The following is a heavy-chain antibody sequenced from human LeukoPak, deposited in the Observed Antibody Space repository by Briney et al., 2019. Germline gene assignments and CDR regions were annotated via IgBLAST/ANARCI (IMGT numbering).Heavy chain of an antibody. D-gene: IGHD3-3*01. Sequence: SETLSLTCTVSGGSISSSSYYWGWIRQPPGKGLEWIGSIYYSGSTYYNPSLKSRVTISVDTSKDQFSLKLSSVTAADTAVYYCARDERGGVAQFDYWGQGTLVTVSS. CDR3: ARDERGGVAQFDY. CDR2: IYYSGST. CDR1: GGSISSSSYY. V-gene: IGHV4-39*07. J-gene: IGHJ4*02.